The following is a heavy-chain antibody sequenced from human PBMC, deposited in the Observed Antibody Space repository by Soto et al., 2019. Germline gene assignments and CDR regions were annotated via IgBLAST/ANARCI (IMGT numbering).Heavy chain of an antibody. D-gene: IGHD1-7*01. J-gene: IGHJ4*02. CDR3: AKDMVQLELRSGFDY. CDR2: ISWNSGSI. Sequence: DVQLVESGGGLVQPGRSLRLSCAASGFTFDDYAMHWVRQAPGKGLEWVSGISWNSGSIGYADSVKGRFTISRDNAKNSLYLQMNSLRAEDTALYYCAKDMVQLELRSGFDYWGQGTLVTVSS. CDR1: GFTFDDYA. V-gene: IGHV3-9*01.